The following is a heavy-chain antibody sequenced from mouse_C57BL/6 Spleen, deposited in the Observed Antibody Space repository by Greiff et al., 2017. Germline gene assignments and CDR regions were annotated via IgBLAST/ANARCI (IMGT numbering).Heavy chain of an antibody. CDR3: ARTRSKSYAMDY. CDR1: GYTFTSYW. V-gene: IGHV1-7*01. D-gene: IGHD2-5*01. J-gene: IGHJ4*01. CDR2: INPSSGYT. Sequence: QVQLQQSGAELAKPGASVKLSCKASGYTFTSYWMHWVKQRPGQGLEWIGYINPSSGYTKYNQKFKGKATLTEDKSSSTAYMQLSSLTYEDSAVYYCARTRSKSYAMDYWGKGTSVTVAS.